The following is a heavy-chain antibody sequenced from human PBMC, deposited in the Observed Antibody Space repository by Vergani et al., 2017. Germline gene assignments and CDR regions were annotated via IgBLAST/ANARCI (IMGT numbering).Heavy chain of an antibody. J-gene: IGHJ4*01. CDR1: GFSFNTSP. CDR2: ISASGAPT. Sequence: EVQLLESGGGLVQPGGSLRLSCAASGFSFNTSPMTWVRQAPGKGLEWVSGISASGAPTYYADSVKGRVTISRDNSKNTLYLQMNSLRVEDTAVYYCARAYGRYDWFDYWGQRTLVTVSS. D-gene: IGHD1-20*01. CDR3: ARAYGRYDWFDY. V-gene: IGHV3-23*01.